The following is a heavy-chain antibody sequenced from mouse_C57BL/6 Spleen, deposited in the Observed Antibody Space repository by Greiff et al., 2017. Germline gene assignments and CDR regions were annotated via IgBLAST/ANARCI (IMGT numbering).Heavy chain of an antibody. J-gene: IGHJ1*03. D-gene: IGHD2-4*01. CDR1: GFTFSDYG. CDR2: ISSGSSTI. Sequence: EVQGVESGGGLVKPGGSLKLSCAASGFTFSDYGMHWVRQAPEKGLEWVAYISSGSSTIYYADTVKGRFTISRDNAKNTLFLQMTSLRSEDTAMYYCAGDDYDENWYFDVWGTGTTVTVSS. CDR3: AGDDYDENWYFDV. V-gene: IGHV5-17*01.